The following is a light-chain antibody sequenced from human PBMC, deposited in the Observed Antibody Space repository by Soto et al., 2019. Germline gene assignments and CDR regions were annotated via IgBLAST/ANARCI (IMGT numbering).Light chain of an antibody. V-gene: IGKV3-15*01. CDR1: QSVSSN. Sequence: EIVLTQSPATLSLSPGERATLSCRASQSVSSNLAWYQQKPGQAPRLLIYGASSRATGIPARFGGSGSGTEFTLTISSLQSEDFAVYYCQQYNNWPLTFGGGTKVDIK. CDR2: GAS. J-gene: IGKJ4*01. CDR3: QQYNNWPLT.